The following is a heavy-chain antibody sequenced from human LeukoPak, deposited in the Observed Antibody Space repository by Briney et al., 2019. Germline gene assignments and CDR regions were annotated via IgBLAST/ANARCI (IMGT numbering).Heavy chain of an antibody. D-gene: IGHD3-22*01. CDR3: AKATYYYDSSGYYLDAFDI. CDR1: GYTLTELS. CDR2: FDPEDGET. Sequence: ASVKVSCKVSGYTLTELSMHWVRQAPGKGLDWMGGFDPEDGETIYAQKFQGRVTMTEDTSTDTAYMELSSLRSEDTAVYYCAKATYYYDSSGYYLDAFDIWGQGTMVTVSS. J-gene: IGHJ3*02. V-gene: IGHV1-24*01.